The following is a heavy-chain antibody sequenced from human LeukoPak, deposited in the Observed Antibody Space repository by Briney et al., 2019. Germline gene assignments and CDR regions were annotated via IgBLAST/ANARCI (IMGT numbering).Heavy chain of an antibody. D-gene: IGHD4-17*01. CDR2: IYTSGST. Sequence: SETLSLTCTVSGGSLSSGSYYWGWVRQPAGRGLEWLGRIYTSGSTNYNPSLKCRVTISVDTSKNQFSLKLSSVTAADTAVYYCARGLPSTVTTPLDPWGQGTLVTVSS. V-gene: IGHV4-61*02. CDR3: ARGLPSTVTTPLDP. J-gene: IGHJ5*02. CDR1: GGSLSSGSYY.